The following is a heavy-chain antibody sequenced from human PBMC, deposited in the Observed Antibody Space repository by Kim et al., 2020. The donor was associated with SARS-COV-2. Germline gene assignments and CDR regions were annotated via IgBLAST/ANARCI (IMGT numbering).Heavy chain of an antibody. J-gene: IGHJ5*02. CDR2: IRSKAYGGTT. CDR1: GFTFGDYA. D-gene: IGHD3-10*01. CDR3: TRESLSGRVFGNYNWFDP. V-gene: IGHV3-49*03. Sequence: GGSLRLSCTASGFTFGDYAMSWFRQAPGKGLEWVGFIRSKAYGGTTEYAASVKGRFTISRDDSKSIAYLQMNSLKTEDTAVYYCTRESLSGRVFGNYNWFDPWGQGTLVTVSS.